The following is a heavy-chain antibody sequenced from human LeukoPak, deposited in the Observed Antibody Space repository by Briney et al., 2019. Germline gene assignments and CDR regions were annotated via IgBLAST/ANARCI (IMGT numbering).Heavy chain of an antibody. CDR3: AAGKPTPGHY. J-gene: IGHJ4*02. V-gene: IGHV3-66*01. Sequence: GGSLRLSCAASGFTVSSNYMSWVRQAPGKGLEWVSVIYSGGSTYYADSVKGRFTISRDNAKNSVFLEMNSLRAEDTGVYYCAAGKPTPGHYWGQGTLVTVSS. CDR1: GFTVSSNY. CDR2: IYSGGST.